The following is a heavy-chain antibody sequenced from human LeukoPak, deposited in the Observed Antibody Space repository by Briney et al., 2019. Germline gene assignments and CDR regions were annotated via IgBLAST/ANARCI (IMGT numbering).Heavy chain of an antibody. Sequence: PGGSLRLSCAASGFSFSSYAMSWVRQAPGKGLEWVSNISGRDGSTYYADSVKGRFTISRDNSKNTLYVQMNSLRAEDTAVYYCAKSGYNRFDYWGQGTLVTVSS. CDR1: GFSFSSYA. V-gene: IGHV3-23*01. CDR2: ISGRDGST. J-gene: IGHJ4*02. D-gene: IGHD5-24*01. CDR3: AKSGYNRFDY.